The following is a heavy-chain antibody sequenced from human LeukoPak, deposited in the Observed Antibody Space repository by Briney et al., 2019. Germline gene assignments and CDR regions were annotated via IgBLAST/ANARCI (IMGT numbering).Heavy chain of an antibody. CDR2: ISYDGSNK. J-gene: IGHJ4*02. CDR3: ARVEPVAGTSDY. CDR1: GFTFSDSW. V-gene: IGHV3-30*01. Sequence: GGSLRLSCAASGFTFSDSWMSWARQAPGKGLEWVAVISYDGSNKYYADSVKGRFTISRDNSKNTLYLQMNSLRAEDTAVYYCARVEPVAGTSDYWGQGTLVTVSS. D-gene: IGHD6-19*01.